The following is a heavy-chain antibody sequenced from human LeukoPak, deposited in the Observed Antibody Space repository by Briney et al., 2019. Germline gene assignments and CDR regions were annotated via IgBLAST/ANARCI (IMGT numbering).Heavy chain of an antibody. CDR3: ARVVIHYDILTGYFDY. J-gene: IGHJ4*02. V-gene: IGHV3-33*01. CDR2: IWYDGSNK. Sequence: PGGSLRLSCAASGFTFSSYGMHWVRQAPGKGLEWVAVIWYDGSNKYYADSVKGRFTISRDNSKNTLYLQMNSLRAEDTAVYYCARVVIHYDILTGYFDYWGQGTLVTVSS. CDR1: GFTFSSYG. D-gene: IGHD3-9*01.